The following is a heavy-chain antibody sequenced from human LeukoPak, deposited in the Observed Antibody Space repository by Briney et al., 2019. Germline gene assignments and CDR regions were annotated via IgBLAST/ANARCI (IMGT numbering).Heavy chain of an antibody. J-gene: IGHJ4*02. CDR3: ARRSYCGGDCYSLDY. CDR2: IWYDGSNK. Sequence: GRSLRLSCAASGFTFSSYDMHWVRQAPGKGLEWVAVIWYDGSNKYYEDSVKGRFTISRDNSKNTLYLQMNSLRAEDTAVYYCARRSYCGGDCYSLDYWGQGTLVTVSS. CDR1: GFTFSSYD. D-gene: IGHD2-21*02. V-gene: IGHV3-33*01.